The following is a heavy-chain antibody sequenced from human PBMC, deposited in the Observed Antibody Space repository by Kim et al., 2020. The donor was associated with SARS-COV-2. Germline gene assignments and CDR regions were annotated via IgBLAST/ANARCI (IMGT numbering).Heavy chain of an antibody. J-gene: IGHJ6*02. D-gene: IGHD2-2*01. Sequence: DSLKGRLTCSRDNAKNSLYLQMNSLRVEDTGVYFCARFSITSSGDNYGMDVWGQGTTVTVS. V-gene: IGHV3-21*01. CDR3: ARFSITSSGDNYGMDV.